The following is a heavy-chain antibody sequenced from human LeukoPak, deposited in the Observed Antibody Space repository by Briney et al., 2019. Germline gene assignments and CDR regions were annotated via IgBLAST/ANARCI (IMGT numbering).Heavy chain of an antibody. V-gene: IGHV4-34*01. CDR2: INHSGST. Sequence: TSETLSLTCAVYGGSFSGYYWSWIRQPPGKGLEWIGEINHSGSTNYNPSLKSRVTISVDTSKNQFSLKLSSVTAADTAVYYCASTSSGWYGSYYYYMDVWGKGTTVTISS. CDR3: ASTSSGWYGSYYYYMDV. D-gene: IGHD6-19*01. J-gene: IGHJ6*03. CDR1: GGSFSGYY.